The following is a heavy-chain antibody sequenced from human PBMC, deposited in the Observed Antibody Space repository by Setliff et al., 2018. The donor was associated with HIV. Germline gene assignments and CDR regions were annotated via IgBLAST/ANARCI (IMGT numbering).Heavy chain of an antibody. D-gene: IGHD2-2*01. CDR3: ARGLSSQTYWGTRPLGLDY. V-gene: IGHV4-4*08. CDR2: VSNGGDT. CDR1: GGSTNNYY. Sequence: PSETLSLTCAVYGGSTNNYYLTWIRQPPGKGLEWIGSVSNGGDTNYNTSLKSRITISLDTSTRHFSLTMTSVTAADTAVYYCARGLSSQTYWGTRPLGLDYWGQGSLVTVSS. J-gene: IGHJ4*01.